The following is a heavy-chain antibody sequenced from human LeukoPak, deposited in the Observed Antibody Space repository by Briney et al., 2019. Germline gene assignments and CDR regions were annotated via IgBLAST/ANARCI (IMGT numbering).Heavy chain of an antibody. Sequence: SETLSLTCTVSGGSISSYYWSWIRQPPGKGLEWIGYIYYSGSTNYNPSLKSRVTISVDTSKNQFSLKLSSVTAADTAVYYCVRLMYNWNDAGFDYWGQGTLVTVSS. CDR1: GGSISSYY. V-gene: IGHV4-59*08. CDR3: VRLMYNWNDAGFDY. D-gene: IGHD1-20*01. J-gene: IGHJ4*02. CDR2: IYYSGST.